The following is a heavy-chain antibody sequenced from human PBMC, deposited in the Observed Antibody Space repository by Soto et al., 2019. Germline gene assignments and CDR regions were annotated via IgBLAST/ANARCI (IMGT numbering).Heavy chain of an antibody. CDR1: GFTFSRFG. Sequence: GESLKISCAASGFTFSRFGMHWVRQAPGKGLEWVAVISYDGSNRFYADSVKGRFTISRDNSKNTLYLQMNSLRPEDTAVYYCAKDLYGSETYTYYCGMDVWGQGPTVTVS. D-gene: IGHD3-10*01. CDR3: AKDLYGSETYTYYCGMDV. CDR2: ISYDGSNR. V-gene: IGHV3-30*18. J-gene: IGHJ6*02.